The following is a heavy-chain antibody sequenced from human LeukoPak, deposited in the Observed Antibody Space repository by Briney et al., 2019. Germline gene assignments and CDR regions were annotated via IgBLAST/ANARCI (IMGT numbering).Heavy chain of an antibody. Sequence: GGSLRLSCAASGFTFSTYWMHWVRQAPGKGLVWVSRINSDGSSTSYADSVKGRFTISRDNAKNTLYLQMNSLRAEDTAVYYCARGPSGGRYYVGDYWGQGTLVTVSS. V-gene: IGHV3-74*01. J-gene: IGHJ4*02. D-gene: IGHD1-26*01. CDR1: GFTFSTYW. CDR2: INSDGSST. CDR3: ARGPSGGRYYVGDY.